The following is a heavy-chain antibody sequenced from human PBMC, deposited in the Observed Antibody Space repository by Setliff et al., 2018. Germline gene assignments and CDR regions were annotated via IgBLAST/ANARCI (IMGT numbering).Heavy chain of an antibody. J-gene: IGHJ6*03. D-gene: IGHD6-6*01. V-gene: IGHV1-69*06. CDR1: GGIFNSFS. Sequence: SVKVSCKASGGIFNSFSITWVRQAPGQGLEWMGRIIPLFETTNYVEKFQGRVTITADKSTSTAYMELSRLTSEDTAVYYCALEYSNSSPTVYYYMDVWGKGPRSPSP. CDR2: IIPLFETT. CDR3: ALEYSNSSPTVYYYMDV.